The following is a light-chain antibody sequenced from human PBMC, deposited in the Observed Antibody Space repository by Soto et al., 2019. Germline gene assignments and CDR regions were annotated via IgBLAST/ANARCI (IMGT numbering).Light chain of an antibody. Sequence: QSALTQPASVSGSPGQSITISCTGTSSDVGSYNLVSWYRQHPGKAPKLMIYEGSQRPSGVSNRFSGSKSGNTASLTISALQAEDEADYYCCSYAGSSTYVFGTGTKLTVL. CDR2: EGS. CDR1: SSDVGSYNL. J-gene: IGLJ1*01. CDR3: CSYAGSSTYV. V-gene: IGLV2-23*01.